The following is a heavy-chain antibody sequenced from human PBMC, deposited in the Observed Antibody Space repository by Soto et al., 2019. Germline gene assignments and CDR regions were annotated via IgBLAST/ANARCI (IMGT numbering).Heavy chain of an antibody. CDR3: ARGSYYYDSSGYYYGGYYFDY. V-gene: IGHV4-31*03. Sequence: QVQLQESGPGLVKPSQTLSLTCTVSGGSISSGGYCWSWIRQHPGKGLEWIGYIYYSGSTYYNPSLKSRVTISVDTSKNQFSRKLSSVTAADTAVYYCARGSYYYDSSGYYYGGYYFDYWGQGTLVTVSS. J-gene: IGHJ4*02. CDR1: GGSISSGGYC. CDR2: IYYSGST. D-gene: IGHD3-22*01.